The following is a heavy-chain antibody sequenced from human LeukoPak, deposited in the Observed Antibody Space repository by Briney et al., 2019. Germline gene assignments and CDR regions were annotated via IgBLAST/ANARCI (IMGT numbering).Heavy chain of an antibody. CDR3: VRKNRDFNAAFDI. J-gene: IGHJ3*02. Sequence: GGSLRLSCTASGFTVSNNYMSWVRQAPGKGLEWVSISYSDSNTNYADSVKGRFTISRDTSQNTLSLQMNSLRAEDAAVYYCVRKNRDFNAAFDIWGQGTVVTVSS. V-gene: IGHV3-53*01. CDR1: GFTVSNNY. CDR2: SYSDSNT. D-gene: IGHD1-14*01.